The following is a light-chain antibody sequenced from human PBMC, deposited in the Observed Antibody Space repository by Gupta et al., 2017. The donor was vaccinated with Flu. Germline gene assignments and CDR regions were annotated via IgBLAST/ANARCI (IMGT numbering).Light chain of an antibody. CDR3: AAWDDSLSAWV. CDR1: SSNIGSNY. J-gene: IGLJ3*02. CDR2: RNN. Sequence: QSVLTQPPSASGTPGQRVTISCSGSSSNIGSNYVYWYQQLPGTAPKLLIYRNNQRPSGVPDRFSGSKSGTSAPLAISGLRSEDEADYYCAAWDDSLSAWVFGGGTKLTVL. V-gene: IGLV1-47*01.